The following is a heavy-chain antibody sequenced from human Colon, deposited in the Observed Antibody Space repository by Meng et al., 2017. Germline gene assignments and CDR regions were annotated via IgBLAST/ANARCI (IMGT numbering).Heavy chain of an antibody. J-gene: IGHJ4*02. Sequence: QVHLQESGPGLVKPSGTLSLTCAVSGASISSATFWTWFRQSPGKGLEWIGESYYGGSTTYNPSLSSRAAISLDKSKSQFSLQLDSVTAADTATYYCASSSGWWRLDSWGQGTLVTVSS. CDR3: ASSSGWWRLDS. CDR2: SYYGGST. V-gene: IGHV4-4*02. CDR1: GASISSATF. D-gene: IGHD6-19*01.